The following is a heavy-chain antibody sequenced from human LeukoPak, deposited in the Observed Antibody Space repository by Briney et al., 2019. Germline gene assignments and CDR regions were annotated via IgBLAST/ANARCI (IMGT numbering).Heavy chain of an antibody. Sequence: GGSLRLSCAASGFTFDDYGMSWVRQAPGKGLEWVSGINWNGGSTGYADSVKGRFTISRDNAKNSLYLQMNSLRAEDTALYYCAREDCTNGVCRLDYYMDVWGKGTTVTVSS. CDR3: AREDCTNGVCRLDYYMDV. J-gene: IGHJ6*03. D-gene: IGHD2-8*01. CDR1: GFTFDDYG. V-gene: IGHV3-20*04. CDR2: INWNGGST.